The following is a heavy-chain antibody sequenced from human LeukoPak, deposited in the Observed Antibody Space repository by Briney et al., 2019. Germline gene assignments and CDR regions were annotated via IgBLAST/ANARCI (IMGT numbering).Heavy chain of an antibody. CDR2: IYPADSDT. CDR1: EQSFITHW. D-gene: IGHD4-17*01. Sequence: GESLKISCQGSEQSFITHWLGWVRQLPGKGPEWMGIIYPADSDTRYSPSFQGQVTISADRSINTAYLQWHSLKASDTGMYYCARHRNYGDYPLGAFDIWGPGTLLIVSS. V-gene: IGHV5-51*01. J-gene: IGHJ3*02. CDR3: ARHRNYGDYPLGAFDI.